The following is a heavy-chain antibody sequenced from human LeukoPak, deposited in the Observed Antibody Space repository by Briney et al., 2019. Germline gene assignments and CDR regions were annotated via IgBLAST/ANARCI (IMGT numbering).Heavy chain of an antibody. J-gene: IGHJ4*02. CDR3: ARGPRFDYVWGSYRRSLADY. CDR1: GGSFSGYY. CDR2: INHSGST. Sequence: SETLSLTCAVYGGSFSGYYWGWIRQPPGKGLEWIGEINHSGSTNYNPSLKSRVTISVDTSKNQFSLKLSSVTAADTAVYYCARGPRFDYVWGSYRRSLADYWGQGTLVTVSS. V-gene: IGHV4-34*01. D-gene: IGHD3-16*02.